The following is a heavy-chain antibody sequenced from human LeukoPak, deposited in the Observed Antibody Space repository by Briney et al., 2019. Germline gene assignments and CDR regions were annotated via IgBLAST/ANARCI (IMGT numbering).Heavy chain of an antibody. Sequence: ASVKVSCKASGGTFSSYAISWVRQAPGQGLEWMGGIIPIFGTANYAQKFQGRVTITADESTSTAYMELSSLRSEDTAVYYCARDDSPRYYDILTGYRDYYYGMDVWGQGTTVTVS. D-gene: IGHD3-9*01. CDR2: IIPIFGTA. CDR1: GGTFSSYA. CDR3: ARDDSPRYYDILTGYRDYYYGMDV. J-gene: IGHJ6*02. V-gene: IGHV1-69*13.